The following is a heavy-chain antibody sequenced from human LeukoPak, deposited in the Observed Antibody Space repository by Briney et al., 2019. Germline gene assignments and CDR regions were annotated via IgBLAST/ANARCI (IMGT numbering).Heavy chain of an antibody. V-gene: IGHV4-34*01. CDR1: GGSFSGYY. D-gene: IGHD3-9*01. J-gene: IGHJ4*02. Sequence: SSETLSLTCAVYGGSFSGYYWSWIRQPPGKGLEWIGEINHSGSTNYNPSLKSRVTISVDTSKNQFSLKLSSVTAADTAVYYCAGTYYDILTDPPYYFDYWGQGTLVTVSS. CDR3: AGTYYDILTDPPYYFDY. CDR2: INHSGST.